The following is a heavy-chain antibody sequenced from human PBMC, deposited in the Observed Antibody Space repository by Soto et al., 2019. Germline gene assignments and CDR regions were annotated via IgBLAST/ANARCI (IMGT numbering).Heavy chain of an antibody. CDR3: AKEGYYYDSSGYQPRRLNRALDY. CDR2: ISGSGGST. J-gene: IGHJ4*02. V-gene: IGHV3-23*01. D-gene: IGHD3-22*01. CDR1: GFTFSSYA. Sequence: PGGSLRLSCAASGFTFSSYAMSWVRQAPGKGLEWVSAISGSGGSTYYADSVKGRFTISRDNSKNTLYLQMNSLRAEDTAVYYCAKEGYYYDSSGYQPRRLNRALDYWGQGTLVTVSS.